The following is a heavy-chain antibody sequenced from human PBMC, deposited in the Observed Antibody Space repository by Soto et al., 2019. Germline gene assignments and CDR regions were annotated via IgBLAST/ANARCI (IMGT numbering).Heavy chain of an antibody. Sequence: LRLSFAASEFTFSSFWMSWVRQGPGKGLEWVAVVSIGGSTHYADSVRGRFTISRDNSKNTLSLQMNSLTAEDTAVYFCAKRRGAGGHFDYWGQGALVTVSS. J-gene: IGHJ4*02. CDR1: EFTFSSFW. CDR2: VSIGGST. CDR3: AKRRGAGGHFDY. D-gene: IGHD2-15*01. V-gene: IGHV3-23*01.